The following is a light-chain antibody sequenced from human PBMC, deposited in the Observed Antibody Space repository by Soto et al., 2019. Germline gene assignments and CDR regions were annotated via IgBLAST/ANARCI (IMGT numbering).Light chain of an antibody. CDR2: SDN. V-gene: IGLV1-44*01. Sequence: QSVLTHPPSASGSPGQRVTISCTGSSSNIGSNTVIWYQQLPGAAPKLLIYSDNERPSGVPDSVSCSKSGTSASLATSGLQSDEEDAYYCAAWDDSLNCHGVFGGGTKLTVL. CDR1: SSNIGSNT. J-gene: IGLJ2*01. CDR3: AAWDDSLNCHGV.